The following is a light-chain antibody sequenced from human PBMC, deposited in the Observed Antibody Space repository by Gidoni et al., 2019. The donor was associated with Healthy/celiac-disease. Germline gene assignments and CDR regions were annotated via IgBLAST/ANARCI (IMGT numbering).Light chain of an antibody. CDR3: QQYDSSPRT. CDR2: GTS. J-gene: IGKJ1*01. Sequence: EIVLTQSPGTLSLSPGERATLSCRASQSISSSYLAWYQQKPGQATMLLIYGTSSRATGIPDRFSGSGSGTDFTLTISRLEPEDFAVFYCQQYDSSPRTFGQGTKVEIK. V-gene: IGKV3-20*01. CDR1: QSISSSY.